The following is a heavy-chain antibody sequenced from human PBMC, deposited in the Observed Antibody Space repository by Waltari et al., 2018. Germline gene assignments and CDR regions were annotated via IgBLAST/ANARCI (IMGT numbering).Heavy chain of an antibody. D-gene: IGHD3-3*01. CDR1: GGTFRSYA. V-gene: IGHV1-69*13. Sequence: QVQLVQSGAEVEKPGSSVKVSCKASGGTFRSYAISWVRQAPGQGLEWMGRIIPIFVTANYAQKFQGRVTITADKSTSTAYMELSSLRSEDTAVYYCARGDFWGGMDYWGQGTLVTVSS. J-gene: IGHJ4*02. CDR3: ARGDFWGGMDY. CDR2: IIPIFVTA.